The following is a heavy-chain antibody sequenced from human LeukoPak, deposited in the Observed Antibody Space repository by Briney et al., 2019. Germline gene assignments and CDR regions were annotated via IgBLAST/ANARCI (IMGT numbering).Heavy chain of an antibody. CDR2: IYYSGST. CDR1: GGSIRSYY. CDR3: ARDREMHCSGGSCYPNYYYYYGMDV. J-gene: IGHJ6*02. Sequence: SETLSLTCTVSGGSIRSYYWSWIRQPPGKGLEWIGYIYYSGSTNYNPSLKSRVTISVDTSKNQFSLKLSSVTAADTAVYYCARDREMHCSGGSCYPNYYYYYGMDVWGQGTTVTVSS. D-gene: IGHD2-15*01. V-gene: IGHV4-59*12.